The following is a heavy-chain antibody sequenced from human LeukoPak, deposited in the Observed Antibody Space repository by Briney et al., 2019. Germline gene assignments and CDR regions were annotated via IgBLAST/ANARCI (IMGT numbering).Heavy chain of an antibody. CDR1: GFPFSSYS. D-gene: IGHD3-10*02. V-gene: IGHV3-21*01. Sequence: PGGSLRLSCAASGFPFSSYSMNWVRQAPGKGLEWVSSISSSSSYIYYADSVEGRFTISRHNAKNSLFLQMNSLRAEDTAVYYCARGTMFPYYFDYWGQGPLVTVSS. CDR2: ISSSSSYI. J-gene: IGHJ4*02. CDR3: ARGTMFPYYFDY.